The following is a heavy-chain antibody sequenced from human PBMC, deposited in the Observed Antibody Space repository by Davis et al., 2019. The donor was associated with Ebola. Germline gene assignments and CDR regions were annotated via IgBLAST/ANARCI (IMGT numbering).Heavy chain of an antibody. Sequence: ASVKVSCKASGYTFTNYGITWVRQAPGQGLEWMGWIGGHNSNTHYAQTVQDRVTMTRDKSTSTAYMELRSLRSDDTAVYYCARVPDILAGYNSYYFDLWGRGTLVTVSS. CDR2: IGGHNSNT. J-gene: IGHJ4*02. CDR3: ARVPDILAGYNSYYFDL. CDR1: GYTFTNYG. D-gene: IGHD1-20*01. V-gene: IGHV1-18*01.